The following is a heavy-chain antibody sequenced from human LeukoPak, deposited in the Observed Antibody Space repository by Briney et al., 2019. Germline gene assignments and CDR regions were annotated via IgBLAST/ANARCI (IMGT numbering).Heavy chain of an antibody. CDR3: ARVGAVTFDY. Sequence: SETLSLTCTVSGYSISSGYYWGWIRPPPGKGLEWIGSIYHSGSTYYNPSLKSRVTISVDTSKNQFSLKLSSVTAADTAVYYCARVGAVTFDYWGQGTLVTVSS. J-gene: IGHJ4*02. CDR1: GYSISSGYY. V-gene: IGHV4-38-2*02. CDR2: IYHSGST. D-gene: IGHD4-17*01.